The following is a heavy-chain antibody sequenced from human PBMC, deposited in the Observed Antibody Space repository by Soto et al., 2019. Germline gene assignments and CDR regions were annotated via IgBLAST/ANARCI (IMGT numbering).Heavy chain of an antibody. CDR3: ATDLVRVSGGVNDY. CDR1: GYTLTELS. CDR2: FDPEDGET. V-gene: IGHV1-24*01. D-gene: IGHD2-15*01. J-gene: IGHJ4*02. Sequence: ASVKVSFKVSGYTLTELSMHWVRQAPGKGLEWMGGFDPEDGETIYAQKFQGRVTMTEDTSTDTAYMELSSLRSEDTAVYYCATDLVRVSGGVNDYWGQGTLVTVSS.